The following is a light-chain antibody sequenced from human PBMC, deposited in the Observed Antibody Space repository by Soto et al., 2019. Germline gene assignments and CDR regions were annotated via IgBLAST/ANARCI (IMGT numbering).Light chain of an antibody. CDR3: QQYVNSPRT. V-gene: IGKV3-20*01. Sequence: EIVXTXSPGTLSLSPGERATLSCRASQSVSSSYLAWYQQKPGQAPRLLIYGASSRATGIPDRFSGSGSGTDFTLTISRLEPEDFAVYYCQQYVNSPRTFGQGTKVEIK. CDR1: QSVSSSY. CDR2: GAS. J-gene: IGKJ1*01.